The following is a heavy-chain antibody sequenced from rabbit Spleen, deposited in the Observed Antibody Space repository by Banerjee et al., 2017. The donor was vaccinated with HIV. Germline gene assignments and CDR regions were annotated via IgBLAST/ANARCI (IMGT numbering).Heavy chain of an antibody. V-gene: IGHV1S45*01. CDR1: GFSFSSSYW. Sequence: QQQLVESGGGLVKPEGSLTLTCTASGFSFSSSYWICWVRQAPGKGLEWIACIYDGSSGNTYYASWAKGRFTISKASSTTVTLQMSGLTAADTATYFCARDSATSFSTYGMDLWGQGTLVTVS. CDR2: IYDGSSGNT. CDR3: ARDSATSFSTYGMDL. D-gene: IGHD1-1*01. J-gene: IGHJ6*01.